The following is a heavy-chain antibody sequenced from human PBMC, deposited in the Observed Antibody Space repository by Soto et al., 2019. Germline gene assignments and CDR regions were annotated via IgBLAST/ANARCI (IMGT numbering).Heavy chain of an antibody. CDR1: GYTFTSYG. CDR2: ISAYNGNT. CDR3: ARDRGPPRTNYYYYYGMDV. Sequence: ASVKVSCKASGYTFTSYGISWVRQAPGQGLEWMGWISAYNGNTNYAQKLQGRVTMTTDTSTSTAYMELRSLSSDDTAVYYCARDRGPPRTNYYYYYGMDVWGQGTTVTVSS. V-gene: IGHV1-18*04. J-gene: IGHJ6*02.